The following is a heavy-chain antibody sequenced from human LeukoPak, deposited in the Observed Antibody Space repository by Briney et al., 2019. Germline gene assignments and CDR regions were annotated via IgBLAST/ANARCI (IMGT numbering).Heavy chain of an antibody. CDR2: ISSSSSYI. V-gene: IGHV3-21*01. Sequence: PGGSLRLSCAASGFTFSSYSMNWVRQAPGKGLEWVSSISSSSSYIYYADSVKGRFTISRDNAKNSLYLQMNSLRAEDTAVYYCARDQYCSGGSCYHFDYWGRGTLVTVSS. D-gene: IGHD2-15*01. CDR1: GFTFSSYS. J-gene: IGHJ4*02. CDR3: ARDQYCSGGSCYHFDY.